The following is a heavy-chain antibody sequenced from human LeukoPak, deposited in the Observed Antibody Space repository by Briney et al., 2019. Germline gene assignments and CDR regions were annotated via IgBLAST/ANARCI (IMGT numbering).Heavy chain of an antibody. Sequence: ASVKVSCKASGYIFTSYGITWVRQAPGQGLEWMGWISAYNGNTNYAQNLQGRVTMTTDTSTTTAYMELRSLGSDDTAVYYCARVYCSGGSCYWSDYWGQGTLVTVSS. D-gene: IGHD2-15*01. V-gene: IGHV1-18*01. CDR3: ARVYCSGGSCYWSDY. J-gene: IGHJ4*02. CDR2: ISAYNGNT. CDR1: GYIFTSYG.